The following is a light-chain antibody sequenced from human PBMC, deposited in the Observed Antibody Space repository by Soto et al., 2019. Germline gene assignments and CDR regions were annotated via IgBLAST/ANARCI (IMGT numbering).Light chain of an antibody. J-gene: IGKJ1*01. CDR2: GAS. CDR1: QDISNY. V-gene: IGKV1-27*01. Sequence: DIQMTQSPSYLSASVGDRVTITCRASQDISNYLAWYQQKPGKFPKLLIYGASTLQSGVPSRFSGSGSGTDFTLTISSLQTEDVATYYCQNYNRAPWTFGQGTKVESK. CDR3: QNYNRAPWT.